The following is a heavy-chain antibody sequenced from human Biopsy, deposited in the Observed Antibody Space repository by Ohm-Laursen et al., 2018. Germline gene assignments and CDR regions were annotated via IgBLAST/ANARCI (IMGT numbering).Heavy chain of an antibody. Sequence: GTLSLTCSVSDVYISDYYWSWIRQPPGRGLEWVGSIYYSGSTNYNPSLKSRVTISADTSKSQLSLHLTSVTATDTAVYYCASRGLVMASDYYFDDWGQGTLVTVSS. J-gene: IGHJ4*02. V-gene: IGHV4-59*08. D-gene: IGHD3/OR15-3a*01. CDR1: DVYISDYY. CDR2: IYYSGST. CDR3: ASRGLVMASDYYFDD.